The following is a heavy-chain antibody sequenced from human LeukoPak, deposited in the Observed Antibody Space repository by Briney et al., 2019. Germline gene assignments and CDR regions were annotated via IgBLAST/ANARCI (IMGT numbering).Heavy chain of an antibody. Sequence: SETLSLTCAVYGGSFSGYYWSWIRQPPGKGLEWIGRIYTSGSTNYNPSLKSRVTMSVDTSKNQFSLKLSSVTAADTAVYYCARDQGATTGFDYWGQGTLVTVSS. D-gene: IGHD1-26*01. J-gene: IGHJ4*02. CDR2: IYTSGST. CDR3: ARDQGATTGFDY. CDR1: GGSFSGYY. V-gene: IGHV4-59*10.